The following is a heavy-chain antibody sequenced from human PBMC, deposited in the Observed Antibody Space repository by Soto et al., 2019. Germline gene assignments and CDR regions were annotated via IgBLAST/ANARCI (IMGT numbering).Heavy chain of an antibody. J-gene: IGHJ2*01. CDR3: ARRTTVAKNWYFDL. CDR1: GGSVSSGSYD. CDR2: IYYSGST. D-gene: IGHD4-17*01. Sequence: QVQLQESGPGLVKPSETLSLTCTVSGGSVSSGSYDWSWMRQPPGKGLEWIGYIYYSGSTNYNPSLNSRFTISVDTSKSQFALKLSSVTAADTAVYYGARRTTVAKNWYFDLWGRGTLVTVST. V-gene: IGHV4-61*01.